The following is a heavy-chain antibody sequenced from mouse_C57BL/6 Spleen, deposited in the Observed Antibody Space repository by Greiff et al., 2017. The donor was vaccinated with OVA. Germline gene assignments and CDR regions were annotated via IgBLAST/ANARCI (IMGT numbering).Heavy chain of an antibody. D-gene: IGHD2-2*01. J-gene: IGHJ1*03. CDR1: GFTFSSYG. CDR3: ARWVYGYDWYFDV. V-gene: IGHV5-6*01. CDR2: ISSGGSYT. Sequence: EVQVVESGGDLVKPGGSLKLSCAASGFTFSSYGMSWVRQTPDKRLEWVATISSGGSYTYYPDSVKGRFTISRDNAKNTLYLQMSSLKSEDTAMYYCARWVYGYDWYFDVWGTGTTVTVSS.